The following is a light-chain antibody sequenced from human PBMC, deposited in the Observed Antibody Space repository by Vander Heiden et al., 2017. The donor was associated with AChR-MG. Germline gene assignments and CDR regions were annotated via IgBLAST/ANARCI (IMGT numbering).Light chain of an antibody. J-gene: IGLJ2*01. V-gene: IGLV2-14*01. Sequence: SALTQPPSVSGSPGQSLTISCTGTSSDVGGYNYVSWYQQHPGKAPKLMIYDVSNRPSGVSNRFSGSKSGNTASLTISGLQAEDEADYYCSSYTSSSTVVFGGGTKLTVL. CDR2: DVS. CDR3: SSYTSSSTVV. CDR1: SSDVGGYNY.